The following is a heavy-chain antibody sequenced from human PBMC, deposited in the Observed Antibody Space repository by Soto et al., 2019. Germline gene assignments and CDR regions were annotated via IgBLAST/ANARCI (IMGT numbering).Heavy chain of an antibody. V-gene: IGHV1-69*13. CDR2: IIPIFGTA. D-gene: IGHD2-2*01. CDR3: ARDRVDIVVVPAAHSYYYYGMDV. Sequence: SVKVSCKASGGTFSSYAISWVRQAPGQGLEWMGGIIPIFGTANYAQKFQGRVTITADESTSTAYMELSSLRSEDTTVYYCARDRVDIVVVPAAHSYYYYGMDVWGQGTTVTVS. J-gene: IGHJ6*02. CDR1: GGTFSSYA.